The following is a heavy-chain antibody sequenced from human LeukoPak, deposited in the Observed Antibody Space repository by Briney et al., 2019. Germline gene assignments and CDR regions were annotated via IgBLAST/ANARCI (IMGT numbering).Heavy chain of an antibody. D-gene: IGHD5-24*01. CDR1: GFTFSDYS. V-gene: IGHV3-48*02. Sequence: GGSLRLSCTASGFTFSDYSMNWFRQAPGKGLDWVSYITSSGNTIYYADSVKGRFSISRDNAKNSLYLQMNSLRDEDTAVYYCARDYKFAFDYWGQGTLVTVSS. J-gene: IGHJ4*02. CDR2: ITSSGNTI. CDR3: ARDYKFAFDY.